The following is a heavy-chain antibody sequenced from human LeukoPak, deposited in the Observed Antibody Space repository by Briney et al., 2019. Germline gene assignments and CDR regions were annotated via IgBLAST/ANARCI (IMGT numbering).Heavy chain of an antibody. CDR1: GGSISSSSYY. CDR2: IYYSGST. J-gene: IGHJ5*02. V-gene: IGHV4-39*01. CDR3: ARTSTYYDFWSGKLNWFDP. Sequence: PSETLSLTCTVSGGSISSSSYYWGWIRQPPGKGLGWIGSIYYSGSTYYNPSLKSRVTISVDTSKNQFSLKLSSVTAAYTAVYYCARTSTYYDFWSGKLNWFDPWGQGTLVTVSS. D-gene: IGHD3-3*01.